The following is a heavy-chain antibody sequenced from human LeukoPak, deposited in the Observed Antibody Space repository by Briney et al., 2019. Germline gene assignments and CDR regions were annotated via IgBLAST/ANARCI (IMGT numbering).Heavy chain of an antibody. J-gene: IGHJ3*02. D-gene: IGHD1-26*01. CDR2: ITWNSGSI. Sequence: GGSLRLSCAASGFTFDDYAMHWVRQAPGKGLEWVSGITWNSGSIDYADSVNGRFTASRDNAKNSLYLQMNRLRAEDTALYYCAKVAIVGATSDAFDIWGQGTMVTVSS. CDR3: AKVAIVGATSDAFDI. CDR1: GFTFDDYA. V-gene: IGHV3-9*01.